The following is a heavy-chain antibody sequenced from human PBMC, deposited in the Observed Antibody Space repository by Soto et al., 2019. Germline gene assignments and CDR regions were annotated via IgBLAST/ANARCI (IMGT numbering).Heavy chain of an antibody. J-gene: IGHJ4*02. CDR1: GFTFSSLW. CDR2: IKQEGDE. V-gene: IGHV3-7*03. CDR3: ARGGDSYIDY. D-gene: IGHD2-21*02. Sequence: GGSLRLSCAASGFTFSSLWMVWVRQPPGKGLEWVANIKQEGDESYVDSVKGRFTVSRDNAQNSLFLQMNSLRVEDTAMYYCARGGDSYIDYWGRGALVTVSS.